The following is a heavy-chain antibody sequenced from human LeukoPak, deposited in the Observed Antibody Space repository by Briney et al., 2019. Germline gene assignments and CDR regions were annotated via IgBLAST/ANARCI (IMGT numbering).Heavy chain of an antibody. V-gene: IGHV4-34*01. D-gene: IGHD6-19*01. Sequence: SETLSLTCAVYGGSFSGYYWSWIRQRPGKWLEWIGEINHSGSTNYNPSLKSRVTISVDTSKNQFSLKLSSVTAADTAVYYCARSGWYFVDYWGQGTLVTVSS. J-gene: IGHJ4*02. CDR2: INHSGST. CDR3: ARSGWYFVDY. CDR1: GGSFSGYY.